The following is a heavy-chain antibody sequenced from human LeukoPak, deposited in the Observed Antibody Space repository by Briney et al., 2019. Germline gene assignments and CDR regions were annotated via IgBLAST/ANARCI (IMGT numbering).Heavy chain of an antibody. D-gene: IGHD1-20*01. CDR3: ARPHGITGMGVFGY. CDR2: IYHSGST. Sequence: SETLSLTCAVSGYSISSGYYWGWIRKPPGKGLEWIGGIYHSGSTYYNPSLKSRVTISVDTSKNQFSLKLSSVTAADTAVYYCARPHGITGMGVFGYWGQGTLVTVSS. V-gene: IGHV4-38-2*01. J-gene: IGHJ4*02. CDR1: GYSISSGYY.